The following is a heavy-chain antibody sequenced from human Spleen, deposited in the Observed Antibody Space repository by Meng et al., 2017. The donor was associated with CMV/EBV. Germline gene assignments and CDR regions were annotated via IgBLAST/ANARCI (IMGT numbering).Heavy chain of an antibody. V-gene: IGHV3-23*01. J-gene: IGHJ4*02. CDR2: ISGSGGSK. D-gene: IGHD3-10*01. Sequence: SGFTFSSYAMSWVRQAPGKGLEWVSTISGSGGSKYSADSVKGRFTISRDSSKNTLYLQMNSLRAEDTAVYYCATKRSYSGSGSYYNGWGQGTLVTVSS. CDR3: ATKRSYSGSGSYYNG. CDR1: GFTFSSYA.